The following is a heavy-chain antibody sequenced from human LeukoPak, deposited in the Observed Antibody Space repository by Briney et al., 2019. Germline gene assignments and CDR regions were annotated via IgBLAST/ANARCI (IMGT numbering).Heavy chain of an antibody. Sequence: GGSLRLSCAASGFTFSSYAMHWVRQGPGKGLEWVALVSYDGGSKYYADSVKGRITISRDNSKNTLHLQMNSLRTEDTAVYYCARVKGGIAAAGNYFDYWGQGTLVTVSS. CDR3: ARVKGGIAAAGNYFDY. CDR2: VSYDGGSK. V-gene: IGHV3-30-3*01. D-gene: IGHD6-13*01. J-gene: IGHJ4*02. CDR1: GFTFSSYA.